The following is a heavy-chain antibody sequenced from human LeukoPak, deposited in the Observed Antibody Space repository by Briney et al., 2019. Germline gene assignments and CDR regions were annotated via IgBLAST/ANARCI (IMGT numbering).Heavy chain of an antibody. CDR1: GGSFSGYY. CDR3: ARGFPSIAAAGPGEFDY. CDR2: INHSGST. Sequence: RTSETLSLTCAVYGGSFSGYYWSWIRQPPGKGLEWIGEINHSGSTNYNPSLKSRVTISVDTSKNQFSLKLSSVTAADTAVYYCARGFPSIAAAGPGEFDYWGQGTLVTVSS. D-gene: IGHD6-13*01. J-gene: IGHJ4*02. V-gene: IGHV4-34*01.